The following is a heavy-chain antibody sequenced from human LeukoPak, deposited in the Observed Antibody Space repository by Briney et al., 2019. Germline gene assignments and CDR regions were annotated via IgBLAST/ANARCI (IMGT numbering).Heavy chain of an antibody. J-gene: IGHJ4*02. V-gene: IGHV1-3*01. Sequence: ASVKVSCKASGYTFTDYYMQWVRQAPGQRLEWMGWINAGNGNTKYSQKFQGRVTITRDTSASTAYMELSSLRSEDTAVYYCAREVYGDYGGSFDYWGQGTLVTVSS. CDR1: GYTFTDYY. CDR2: INAGNGNT. D-gene: IGHD4-17*01. CDR3: AREVYGDYGGSFDY.